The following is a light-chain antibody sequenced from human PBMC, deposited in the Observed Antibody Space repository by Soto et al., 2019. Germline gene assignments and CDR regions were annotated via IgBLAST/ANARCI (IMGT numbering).Light chain of an antibody. CDR3: QRYGGSFI. CDR2: ITS. J-gene: IGKJ3*01. CDR1: QSINSKS. V-gene: IGKV3-20*01. Sequence: IVLTQCPGILYSSPGEGATVSCRVSQSINSKSLVWSLRKFRQAPGLRIYITSCRATGIPDRFSGSGSGTDFALSISRPEPEDLAVYYCQRYGGSFILGPGTKVDF.